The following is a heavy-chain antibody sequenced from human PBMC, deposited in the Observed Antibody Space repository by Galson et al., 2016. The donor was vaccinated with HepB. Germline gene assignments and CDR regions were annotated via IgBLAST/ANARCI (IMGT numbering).Heavy chain of an antibody. CDR2: IHPHDSYT. D-gene: IGHD3-10*01. J-gene: IGHJ4*02. CDR1: GYSFTTYW. V-gene: IGHV5-10-1*01. Sequence: QSGAEVKKPGESLRISFKGSGYSFTTYWISWVRQMPGKGLEWMGRIHPHDSYTNYSPSFQGHVTISADKSISTAYLQWSSLKASDTAMYYCARFESGTNDYWGQGTQVTVSS. CDR3: ARFESGTNDY.